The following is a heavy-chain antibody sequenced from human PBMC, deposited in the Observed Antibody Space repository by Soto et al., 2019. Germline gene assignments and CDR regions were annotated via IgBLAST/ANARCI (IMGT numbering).Heavy chain of an antibody. CDR3: ARHKSGSEWLDP. J-gene: IGHJ5*02. CDR1: GGSISDISYC. V-gene: IGHV4-39*01. Sequence: SETLSLTCTVSGGSISDISYCWGWIRQPPGKGLQWIGCMFYSGATYYNPSLKNRVTLSVDTSNNEFSLKLVSVTAPDTAVYYCARHKSGSEWLDPWGQGTLVTVSS. CDR2: MFYSGAT. D-gene: IGHD2-21*01.